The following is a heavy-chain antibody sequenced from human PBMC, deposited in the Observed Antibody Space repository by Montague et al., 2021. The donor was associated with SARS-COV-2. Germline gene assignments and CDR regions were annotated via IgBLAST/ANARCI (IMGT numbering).Heavy chain of an antibody. D-gene: IGHD2-2*02. CDR2: INHSGST. CDR1: GGSFSGYY. CDR3: ESLTPGYCSSTSCYSDWFDP. J-gene: IGHJ5*02. V-gene: IGHV4-34*01. Sequence: SETLSLTCAVYGGSFSGYYWSWIRQPQGKGLEWIGEINHSGSTNYNPYLKSRGTISVDTSKNPFSLKLSSGTAADTAVYYCESLTPGYCSSTSCYSDWFDPWGQGTLVTVSS.